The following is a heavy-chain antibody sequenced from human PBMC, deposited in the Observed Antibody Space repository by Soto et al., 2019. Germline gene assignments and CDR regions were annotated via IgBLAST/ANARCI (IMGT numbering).Heavy chain of an antibody. V-gene: IGHV4-30-2*01. Sequence: SETLSLTCAVSGGSISSGGYSWSWIRQPPGKGLEWIGYMYHRGGSDYNPSVKSRGTISGDRTKNQFFLKLSSVNAADTAVYYCAAGGGLPRYYWGQGNLVTVSS. CDR3: AAGGGLPRYY. D-gene: IGHD5-12*01. CDR1: GGSISSGGYS. CDR2: MYHRGGS. J-gene: IGHJ4*02.